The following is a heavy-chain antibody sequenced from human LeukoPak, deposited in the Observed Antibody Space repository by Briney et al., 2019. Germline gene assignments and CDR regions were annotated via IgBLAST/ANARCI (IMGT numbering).Heavy chain of an antibody. CDR2: IKQDGSKK. Sequence: GGSLRLSCAASGFTFNNYWMSWVRQTPGKGLGWVANIKQDGSKKEYVDSVEGRFTISRDNAKNSLYLQMNSLRAEDTAVYYCARVQGDDFWGSYRILDYWGQGTLVTVSS. V-gene: IGHV3-7*01. CDR3: ARVQGDDFWGSYRILDY. J-gene: IGHJ4*02. D-gene: IGHD3-16*02. CDR1: GFTFNNYW.